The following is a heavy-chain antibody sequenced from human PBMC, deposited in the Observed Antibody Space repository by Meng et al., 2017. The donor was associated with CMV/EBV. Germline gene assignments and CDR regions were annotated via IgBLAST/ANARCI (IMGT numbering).Heavy chain of an antibody. Sequence: GGSLRLSCEVSGFTFTDAGMARVRHGPGKGLEWVSTVDQSGTDTHYADSVKGRSTISRDNSKNTLYLQMNSLRAEDTAVYYCARGRRVGPDYWGQGTLVTVSS. D-gene: IGHD1-26*01. CDR1: GFTFTDAG. J-gene: IGHJ4*02. CDR3: ARGRRVGPDY. CDR2: VDQSGTDT. V-gene: IGHV3-23*05.